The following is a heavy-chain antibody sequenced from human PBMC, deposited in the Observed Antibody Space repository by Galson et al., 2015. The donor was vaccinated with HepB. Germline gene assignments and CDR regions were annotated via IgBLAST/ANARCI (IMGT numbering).Heavy chain of an antibody. CDR3: ARDETFYYYGSGSYSYYYYGMDV. CDR1: GYTFTSYY. CDR2: INPSGGST. J-gene: IGHJ6*02. D-gene: IGHD3-10*01. Sequence: SVKVSCKASGYTFTSYYMHWVRQAPGQGLEWMGIINPSGGSTSYAQKLQGRVTMTRDTSTSTVYMELSSLRSEDTAVYYCARDETFYYYGSGSYSYYYYGMDVWGQGTTVTVSS. V-gene: IGHV1-46*04.